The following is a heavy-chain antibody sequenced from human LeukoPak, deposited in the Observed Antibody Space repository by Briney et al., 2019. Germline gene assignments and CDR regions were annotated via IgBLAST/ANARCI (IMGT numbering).Heavy chain of an antibody. J-gene: IGHJ4*02. Sequence: GGSLRLSCAASGFIFSSYGMHWVRQAPGKGLEWVVFIRYDGSKKYYADSVKGRFTISRDNSKNTLYLQMNSLRAEDTAVYYCARILDSAWGELGYWGQGTLVTVSS. V-gene: IGHV3-30*02. CDR3: ARILDSAWGELGY. D-gene: IGHD6-19*01. CDR2: IRYDGSKK. CDR1: GFIFSSYG.